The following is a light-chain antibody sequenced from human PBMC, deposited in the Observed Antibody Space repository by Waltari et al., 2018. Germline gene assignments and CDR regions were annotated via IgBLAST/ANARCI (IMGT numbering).Light chain of an antibody. CDR1: QNIDTY. V-gene: IGKV1-39*01. J-gene: IGKJ1*01. CDR2: AAS. CDR3: QQTSTNSRT. Sequence: DIQMTQSPSSLSASVGDRVTITCRASQNIDTYLNWYQQKPGKAPKLLIYAASSLQSGVPSRFSGSGSGTDFTLTISSLQPEDFATYYCQQTSTNSRTFGQGTKVEIK.